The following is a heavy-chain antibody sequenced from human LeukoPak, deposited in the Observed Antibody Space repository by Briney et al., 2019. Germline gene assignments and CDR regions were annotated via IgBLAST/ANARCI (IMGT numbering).Heavy chain of an antibody. J-gene: IGHJ4*02. CDR2: IKGDGSEK. Sequence: GGSLRLSCAASGFTFSTYWMTWVRQAPGKGLEWVANIKGDGSEKYYVDSLKGRFTISRDNAKNSLYLQMNSLRAEDTAVYYCARAGSYYFDYWGQGTLVTVSS. V-gene: IGHV3-7*01. CDR3: ARAGSYYFDY. D-gene: IGHD1-26*01. CDR1: GFTFSTYW.